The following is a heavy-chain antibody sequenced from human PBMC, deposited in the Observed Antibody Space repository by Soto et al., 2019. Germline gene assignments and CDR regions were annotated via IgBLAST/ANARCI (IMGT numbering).Heavy chain of an antibody. Sequence: QFVAVARKAPGKGLEWVGRSRNKANSYTIEYAASVKGRFTISRDDSQNSLYLQMNSLKTEDTAVYYCARSGTYSFDYWGQGTLVTGPS. V-gene: IGHV3-72*01. D-gene: IGHD1-26*01. CDR2: SRNKANSYTI. J-gene: IGHJ4*02. CDR3: ARSGTYSFDY. CDR1: QF.